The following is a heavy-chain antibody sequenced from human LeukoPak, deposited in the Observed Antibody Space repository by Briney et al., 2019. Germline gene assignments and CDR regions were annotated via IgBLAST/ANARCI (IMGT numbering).Heavy chain of an antibody. CDR1: GFTFSTFA. D-gene: IGHD2-8*02. CDR3: ATYRQVLLPFES. J-gene: IGHJ4*02. CDR2: IFPSGGEI. Sequence: GGSLRLSCAASGFTFSTFAMIWVRQPPGKGLEWVSGIFPSGGEIHYADSVRGRFTISRDNSKSTLSLQMNSLRAEDTAIYYCATYRQVLLPFESWGQGTLVTVSS. V-gene: IGHV3-23*01.